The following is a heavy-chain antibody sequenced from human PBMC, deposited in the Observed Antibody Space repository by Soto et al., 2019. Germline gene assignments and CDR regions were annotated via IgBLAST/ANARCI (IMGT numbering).Heavy chain of an antibody. CDR3: VSSKVGFWSGCGMDV. CDR1: GASLSSYC. Sequence: QVQLQESGPGLVKASETLSLTCTVSGASLSSYCWSWVRQPPGKGLEWIGYIYSGNTINNPSLKRRINISVETTKSQVSLEMRSVTAADTAVYFCVSSKVGFWSGCGMDVWGQGTTVTVSS. CDR2: IYSGNT. J-gene: IGHJ6*02. D-gene: IGHD3-3*01. V-gene: IGHV4-59*01.